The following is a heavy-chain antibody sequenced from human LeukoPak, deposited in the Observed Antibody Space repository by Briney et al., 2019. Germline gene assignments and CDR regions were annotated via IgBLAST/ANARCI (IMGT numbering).Heavy chain of an antibody. CDR2: ITGGGAYI. CDR1: GFTFNKYN. V-gene: IGHV3-21*01. Sequence: GGSLRLSCAASGFTFNKYNMNWVRAAPGEALEWGSSITGGGAYIFYADSVEGRFTISRDNAKDSLYLQMNSLGPEDTAVYYCARDPYSGNYGNYYYYYMDVWGKGTTVTVSS. CDR3: ARDPYSGNYGNYYYYYMDV. J-gene: IGHJ6*03. D-gene: IGHD1-26*01.